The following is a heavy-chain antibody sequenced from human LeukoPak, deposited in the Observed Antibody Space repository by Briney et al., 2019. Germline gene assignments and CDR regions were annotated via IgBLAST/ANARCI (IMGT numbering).Heavy chain of an antibody. V-gene: IGHV3-23*01. CDR1: RFTLNMYA. J-gene: IGHJ6*03. Sequence: GGSLRLSCAASRFTLNMYAMSWVRQAPGRGLEWVSSISGSGGGTFYRNSVRDRFIISRDNSRNTLFLEMRALRAEDTAMYHCAKWDDCFFYMDVWGKGTTVTVSS. D-gene: IGHD2-21*01. CDR3: AKWDDCFFYMDV. CDR2: ISGSGGGT.